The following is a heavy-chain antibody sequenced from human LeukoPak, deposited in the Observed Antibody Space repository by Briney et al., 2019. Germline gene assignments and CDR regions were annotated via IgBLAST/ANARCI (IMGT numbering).Heavy chain of an antibody. V-gene: IGHV4-31*03. J-gene: IGHJ6*02. CDR3: AREHSGSYPLYYYYYCMDV. Sequence: PSQTLSLTCTVSGGSISSGGYYWSWIRQHPGKGLEWIGYIYYSGSTYYNPSLKSRVTISVDTSKNQFSLKLSSVTAADTAVYYCAREHSGSYPLYYYYYCMDVWGQGTTVTVSS. CDR1: GGSISSGGYY. D-gene: IGHD3-10*01. CDR2: IYYSGST.